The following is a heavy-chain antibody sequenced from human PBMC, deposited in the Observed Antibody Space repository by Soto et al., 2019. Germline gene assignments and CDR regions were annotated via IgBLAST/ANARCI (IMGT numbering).Heavy chain of an antibody. Sequence: GGSLRLSCAASGFTFSNYAMTWVRQAPGKGLEWVSSISGSGTSTYSADSVKGRFTISRDNSKNTLSLQVNSLRAEDTAVYYCAFAYSSLYYFDCWGQGTLVTVSS. CDR3: AFAYSSLYYFDC. V-gene: IGHV3-23*01. CDR2: ISGSGTST. D-gene: IGHD6-13*01. J-gene: IGHJ4*02. CDR1: GFTFSNYA.